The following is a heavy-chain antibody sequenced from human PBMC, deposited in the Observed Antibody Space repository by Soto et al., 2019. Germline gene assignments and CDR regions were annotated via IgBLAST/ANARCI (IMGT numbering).Heavy chain of an antibody. V-gene: IGHV4-34*01. D-gene: IGHD3-10*01. CDR1: GTSXXXXX. CDR3: ARGENMVSRGTIPGY. J-gene: IGHJ4*02. Sequence: QVQLQQWGAGLVKPSETLFLTCAVYGTSXXXXXXXXXRXXPGKGMEWIGEINHSGRTNYNPSLXXRXXXXXXXSXXXXXXXXXXXTXXDTAVYYCARGENMVSRGTIPGYWGQGTLVTVSS. CDR2: INHSGRT.